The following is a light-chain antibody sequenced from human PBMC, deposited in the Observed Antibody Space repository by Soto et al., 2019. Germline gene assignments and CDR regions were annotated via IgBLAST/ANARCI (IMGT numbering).Light chain of an antibody. CDR1: SSDVDDYRY. CDR3: CSYVTTPEI. Sequence: ARAQPRTVSGSTAQLPTTSSTGTSSDVDDYRYVSWYQQYPGKAPKLVIYDGTKRPSGVPDRFSGSNSGNTASLTISGLQAEDEADYYCCSYVTTPEIFGTGTKVTVL. V-gene: IGLV2-11*01. J-gene: IGLJ1*01. CDR2: DGT.